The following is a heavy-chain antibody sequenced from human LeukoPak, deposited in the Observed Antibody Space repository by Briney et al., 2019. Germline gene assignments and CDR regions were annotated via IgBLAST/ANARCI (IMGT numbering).Heavy chain of an antibody. CDR1: GGSISSYY. CDR2: IYYSGST. Sequence: PSETLSLTCTVSGGSISSYYWSWIRQPPGKGLEWIGYIYYSGSTNYNPSLKSRVTISVDTSKNQFSLNLSSVTAADTAVYYCARVPGYGDYVKLWFDPWGQGTLVSVSS. J-gene: IGHJ5*02. CDR3: ARVPGYGDYVKLWFDP. D-gene: IGHD4-17*01. V-gene: IGHV4-59*01.